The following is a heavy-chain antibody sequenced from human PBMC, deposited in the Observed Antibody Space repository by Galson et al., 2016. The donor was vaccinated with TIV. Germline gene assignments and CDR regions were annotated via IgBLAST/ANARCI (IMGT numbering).Heavy chain of an antibody. CDR2: IIPFVGIA. CDR1: GDTFSSYT. D-gene: IGHD4-17*01. CDR3: ERVYGFDYGDP. J-gene: IGHJ5*02. V-gene: IGHV1-69*10. Sequence: SVQVSCKASGDTFSSYTITWVRQAPGQGLEWMGGIIPFVGIADNALKFQVRVKSTSDEATTTTYLELSNLRSEDTAVDYVERVYGFDYGDPWGQGTLVTV.